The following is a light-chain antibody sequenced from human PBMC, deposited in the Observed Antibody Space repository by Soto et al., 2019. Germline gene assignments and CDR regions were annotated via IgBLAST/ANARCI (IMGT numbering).Light chain of an antibody. V-gene: IGKV3-20*01. CDR2: GAS. CDR3: QQYGSSPPWT. Sequence: EIVLTQSPGTLSLSPGERATLSCRASQSVSSSYLAWYQQKPGQAPRLLIYGASSRATGIPDRFSGSGSGTDFTLTIIRLEPENFPVYYCQQYGSSPPWTFGQVTKVEIK. J-gene: IGKJ1*01. CDR1: QSVSSSY.